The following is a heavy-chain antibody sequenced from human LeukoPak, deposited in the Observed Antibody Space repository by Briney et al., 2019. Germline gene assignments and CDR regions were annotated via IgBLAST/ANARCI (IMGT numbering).Heavy chain of an antibody. J-gene: IGHJ6*03. CDR3: ARYSSSWSPAKYYYMDV. D-gene: IGHD6-13*01. V-gene: IGHV1-69*13. Sequence: ASVKVSCKASGYTFTSYAMHWVRQAPGQRLEWMGGIIPIFGTANYAQKFQGRVTITADESTSTAYMELSSLRSEDTAVYYCARYSSSWSPAKYYYMDVWGKGTTVTVSS. CDR2: IIPIFGTA. CDR1: GYTFTSYA.